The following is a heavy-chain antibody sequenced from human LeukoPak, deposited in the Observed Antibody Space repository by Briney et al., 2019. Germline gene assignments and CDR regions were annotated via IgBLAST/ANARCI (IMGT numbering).Heavy chain of an antibody. CDR3: VRYYTTLSWYFDL. CDR2: IKPDEGEK. D-gene: IGHD3-3*01. CDR1: GFTFSSDW. J-gene: IGHJ2*01. Sequence: PGGSLRLSCEASGFTFSSDWMIWVRQAPGKGLEWVANIKPDEGEKYYVDSVKGRFTVSRDNAKNSLYLQMDSLRAEDTAVYYCVRYYTTLSWYFDLWGRGTLVTVSS. V-gene: IGHV3-7*01.